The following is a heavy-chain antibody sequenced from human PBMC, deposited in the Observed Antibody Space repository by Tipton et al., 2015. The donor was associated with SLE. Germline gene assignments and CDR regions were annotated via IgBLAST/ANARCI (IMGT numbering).Heavy chain of an antibody. CDR3: ARGLKNSNYYYYYYMDV. V-gene: IGHV4-59*01. CDR1: GGSISSYY. Sequence: TLSLTCTVSGGSISSYYWSWIRQPPGKGLEWIGYIYYSGSTNYNPSLKSRVTISVDTSKNQFSLKLSSVTAADTAVYYCARGLKNSNYYYYYYMDVWGKGTTATVSS. D-gene: IGHD2/OR15-2a*01. J-gene: IGHJ6*03. CDR2: IYYSGST.